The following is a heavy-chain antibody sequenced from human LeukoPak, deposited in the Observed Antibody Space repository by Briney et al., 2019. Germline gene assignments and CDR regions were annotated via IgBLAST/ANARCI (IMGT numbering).Heavy chain of an antibody. CDR2: ISYDGSNK. V-gene: IGHV3-30*04. J-gene: IGHJ4*02. CDR3: ARDKGYDFWSGYYNGPFDY. D-gene: IGHD3-3*01. Sequence: GGSLGLSCAASGFTFSSYAMHWVRQAPGKGLEWVAVISYDGSNKYYADSVKGRFTISRDNSKNTLYLQMNSLRAEDTAVYYCARDKGYDFWSGYYNGPFDYWGQGTLVTVSS. CDR1: GFTFSSYA.